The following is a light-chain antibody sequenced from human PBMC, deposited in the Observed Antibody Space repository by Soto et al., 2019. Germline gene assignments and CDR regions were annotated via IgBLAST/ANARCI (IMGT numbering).Light chain of an antibody. CDR1: QNISRW. J-gene: IGKJ4*01. CDR3: QQYKSYFLT. CDR2: EAS. Sequence: DIQMTQSPSTLSASVGDRVTITCRASQNISRWVAWYQQKPGKAPKVLIYEASNLESGVPSRFSGSGSGTEFTLTISSLQPDDFATYYCQQYKSYFLTFGGGTKVEIK. V-gene: IGKV1-5*03.